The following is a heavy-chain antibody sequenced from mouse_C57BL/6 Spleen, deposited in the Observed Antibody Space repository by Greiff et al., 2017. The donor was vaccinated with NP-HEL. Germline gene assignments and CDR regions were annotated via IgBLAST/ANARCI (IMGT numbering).Heavy chain of an antibody. J-gene: IGHJ3*01. CDR2: INPYNGGT. CDR1: GYTFTDYY. CDR3: ARRRGAYYLFAY. D-gene: IGHD2-10*01. V-gene: IGHV1-19*01. Sequence: VQLKQSGPVLVKPGASVKMSCKASGYTFTDYYMNWVKQSHGKSLEWIGVINPYNGGTSYNQKFKGKATLTVDKSSSTAYMELNSLTSEDSAVYYCARRRGAYYLFAYWGQGTLVTVSA.